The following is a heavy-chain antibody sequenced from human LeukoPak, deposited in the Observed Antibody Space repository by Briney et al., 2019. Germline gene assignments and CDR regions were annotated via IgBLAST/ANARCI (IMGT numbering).Heavy chain of an antibody. V-gene: IGHV1-69*06. CDR1: GGTFTSYA. D-gene: IGHD2-2*01. J-gene: IGHJ5*02. CDR2: IIPIFGTA. Sequence: SVTVSCTASGGTFTSYAISWVRQAPGQGLEWMGGIIPIFGTANYAQKLQGRVTITADKSTSTAYMELSSLRSEDTAVYYCARVGDDCSSTSCTTYNWFDPWGQGTLVTVSS. CDR3: ARVGDDCSSTSCTTYNWFDP.